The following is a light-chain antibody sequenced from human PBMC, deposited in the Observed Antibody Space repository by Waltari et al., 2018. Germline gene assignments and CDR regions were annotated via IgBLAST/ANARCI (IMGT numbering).Light chain of an antibody. V-gene: IGLV1-47*01. Sequence: QSVLTQPPSASGTPGQRVTISCSGSRSNIGSNYVYWYQQLPGTAPKLLIYRNNPRPSVVPDRFPGSKSGTSASLAISGLRSEDEADYYCAAWDDSLSGRVFGGGTKLTVL. J-gene: IGLJ3*02. CDR3: AAWDDSLSGRV. CDR2: RNN. CDR1: RSNIGSNY.